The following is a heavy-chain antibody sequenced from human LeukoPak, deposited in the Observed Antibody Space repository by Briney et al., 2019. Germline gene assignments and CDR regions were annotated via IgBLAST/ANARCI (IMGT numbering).Heavy chain of an antibody. Sequence: SETLSLTCTVSGGSISSYYWSWIRQPPGKGLEWIGYIYTSGSTNYNPSLKSRVTISVDTSKNQFSLKLSSVTAADTAVYYCASHLWGGTFVYWGQGTLVTVSS. CDR2: IYTSGST. D-gene: IGHD3-16*01. V-gene: IGHV4-4*09. J-gene: IGHJ4*02. CDR1: GGSISSYY. CDR3: ASHLWGGTFVY.